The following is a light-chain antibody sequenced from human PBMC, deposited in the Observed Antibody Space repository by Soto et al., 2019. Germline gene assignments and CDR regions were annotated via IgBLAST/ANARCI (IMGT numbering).Light chain of an antibody. V-gene: IGKV2-24*01. CDR2: KIS. CDR3: LRSTQVPWT. Sequence: DIVMNQTPLSSPVTLGQPASISCRSSHSLGHSNGDTYLSWPQQRPGQPPRLLIYKISNRFSGVQDSFRGSGAGTDVTLKNSRVEAEYVGVNYCLRSTQVPWTFGQGPRVEIK. CDR1: HSLGHSNGDTY. J-gene: IGKJ1*01.